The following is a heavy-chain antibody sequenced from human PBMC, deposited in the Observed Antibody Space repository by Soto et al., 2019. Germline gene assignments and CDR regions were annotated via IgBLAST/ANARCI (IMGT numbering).Heavy chain of an antibody. Sequence: PSETLSLTCTVSGGSISSYDWSWIRQPPGKGLEWIGYIYYSGSTNYNPSLKSRVTISVDTSKNQFSLKLSSVTAADTAVYYCARGGLTTDNYYYYYYMDVWGKGTTVPVPS. CDR2: IYYSGST. V-gene: IGHV4-59*01. CDR1: GGSISSYD. CDR3: ARGGLTTDNYYYYYYMDV. D-gene: IGHD1-1*01. J-gene: IGHJ6*03.